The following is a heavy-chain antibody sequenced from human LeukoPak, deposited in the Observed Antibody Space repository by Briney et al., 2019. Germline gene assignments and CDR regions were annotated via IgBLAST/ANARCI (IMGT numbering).Heavy chain of an antibody. Sequence: GASVKVSCKASGYTFTSYYMHWVQQAPGQGLEWMGIINPSGGSTSYAQKFQGRVTMTRDTSTSTVYMELSSLRSEDTAVYYCARAERIAAAASNWFDPWGQGTLVTVSS. CDR3: ARAERIAAAASNWFDP. V-gene: IGHV1-46*01. D-gene: IGHD6-13*01. J-gene: IGHJ5*02. CDR2: INPSGGST. CDR1: GYTFTSYY.